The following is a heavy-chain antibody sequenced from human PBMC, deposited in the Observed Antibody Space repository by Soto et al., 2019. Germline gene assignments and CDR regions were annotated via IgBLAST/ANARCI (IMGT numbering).Heavy chain of an antibody. D-gene: IGHD3-3*01. CDR2: ISSSGGTT. J-gene: IGHJ4*02. V-gene: IGHV3-23*01. CDR3: PRSGGGITVFGVIDY. Sequence: PGGSLRLSCAASGFTFSSYAMSWVRQAPGKGLEWVSAISSSGGTTYYADSVKGRFTISRDNSKNTLYLQMNSLRAEDTAVYSCPRSGGGITVFGVIDYWGQGTRVTVSS. CDR1: GFTFSSYA.